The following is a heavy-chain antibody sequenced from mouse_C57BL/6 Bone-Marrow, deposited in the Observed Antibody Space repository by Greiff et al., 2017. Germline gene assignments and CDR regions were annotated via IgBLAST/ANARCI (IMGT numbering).Heavy chain of an antibody. V-gene: IGHV1-7*01. Sequence: VQLQQSGAELAKPGASVKLSCKASGYTFTSYWMHWVKQRPGQGLEWIGYINPSSGYTKYNQKFKDKATLTADKSSSTAYMQLSSLTYKDSAVYYCESPFITTVLPFDYGGQGTTLTVSS. CDR1: GYTFTSYW. J-gene: IGHJ2*01. D-gene: IGHD1-1*01. CDR2: INPSSGYT. CDR3: ESPFITTVLPFDY.